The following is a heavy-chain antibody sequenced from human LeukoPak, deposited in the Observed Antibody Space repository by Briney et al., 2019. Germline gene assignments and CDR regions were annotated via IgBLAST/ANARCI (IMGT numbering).Heavy chain of an antibody. CDR3: ARVKGNYQNWFDP. CDR1: GGSFSGYY. D-gene: IGHD1-7*01. Sequence: SETLSLTCAVYGGSFSGYYWSWIRQPPGKGLEWIGELNHSGRTNYNPSLKSRVTMSVDTSKNQFSLRLNSVTAADTAVYYCARVKGNYQNWFDPWGQGTLVTVSS. V-gene: IGHV4-34*01. CDR2: LNHSGRT. J-gene: IGHJ5*02.